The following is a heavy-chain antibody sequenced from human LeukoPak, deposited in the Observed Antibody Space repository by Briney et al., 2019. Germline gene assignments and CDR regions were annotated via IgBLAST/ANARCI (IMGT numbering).Heavy chain of an antibody. V-gene: IGHV4-59*08. CDR3: ARHRYYYGMDV. J-gene: IGHJ6*02. CDR1: GGSISSYY. Sequence: SETLSLTCTVSGGSISSYYWSWIRQPPGKGLEWIGYIYYSGSTNYNPSLKSRVTISVDTSKNQFSLKLSSVTAADTAVYYCARHRYYYGMDVWGQGTTVTVSS. CDR2: IYYSGST.